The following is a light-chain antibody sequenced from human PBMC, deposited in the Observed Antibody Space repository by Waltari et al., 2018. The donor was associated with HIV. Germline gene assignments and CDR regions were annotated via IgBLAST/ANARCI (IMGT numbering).Light chain of an antibody. Sequence: QAVLTQPPSASAAPGPMVTISCSGSSANIGINYVSWSQQFPGKAPKVLIYDHNKRPPGVPDRFSGSRSGTSATLGVAGLQTGDEADYYCGTWDTSLSAGVFGGGTKLTVL. CDR2: DHN. J-gene: IGLJ3*02. V-gene: IGLV1-51*01. CDR3: GTWDTSLSAGV. CDR1: SANIGINY.